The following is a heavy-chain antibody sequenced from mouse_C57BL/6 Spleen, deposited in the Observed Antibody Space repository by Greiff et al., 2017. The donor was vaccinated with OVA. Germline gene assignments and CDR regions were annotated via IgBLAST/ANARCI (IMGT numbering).Heavy chain of an antibody. D-gene: IGHD2-4*01. CDR3: ARGEYDYDVDY. CDR2: IYPGDGDT. CDR1: GYAFSSYW. Sequence: VQLVESGAELVKPGASVKISCKASGYAFSSYWMNWVKQRPGKGLEWIGQIYPGDGDTNYNGKFKGKATLTADKSSSTAYMQLSSLTSEDSAVYFCARGEYDYDVDYWGQGTTLTVSS. V-gene: IGHV1-80*01. J-gene: IGHJ2*01.